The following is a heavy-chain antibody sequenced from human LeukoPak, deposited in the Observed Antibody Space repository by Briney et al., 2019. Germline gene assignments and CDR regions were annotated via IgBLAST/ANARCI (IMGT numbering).Heavy chain of an antibody. V-gene: IGHV4-34*01. CDR3: ARGNNGYCSGGRCYPFDY. CDR2: INHSGST. Sequence: SETLSLTCAVYSGSFGAYYWSWIRQPPGKGLEWTGEINHSGSTNYNPSLKSRVTMSVDTSKKQFSLKLSSVTAADTAVYYCARGNNGYCSGGRCYPFDYWGQGTLVTVSS. D-gene: IGHD2-15*01. CDR1: SGSFGAYY. J-gene: IGHJ4*02.